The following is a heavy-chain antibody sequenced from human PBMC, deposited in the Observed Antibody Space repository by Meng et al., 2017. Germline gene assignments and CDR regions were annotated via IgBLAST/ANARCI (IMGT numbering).Heavy chain of an antibody. V-gene: IGHV4-34*01. CDR1: GGCFSDDY. CDR3: ARGRSIVATRVAWFDP. Sequence: VLVQPWGAGMFTPSGTQSLTCASDGGCFSDDYWSWIRQPPGKGLEWIGEINHSGSTNYNPSLKSRVTISVDTSKNQFSLKLSSVTAADTAVYYCARGRSIVATRVAWFDPWGQGTLVTVSS. D-gene: IGHD5-12*01. CDR2: INHSGST. J-gene: IGHJ5*02.